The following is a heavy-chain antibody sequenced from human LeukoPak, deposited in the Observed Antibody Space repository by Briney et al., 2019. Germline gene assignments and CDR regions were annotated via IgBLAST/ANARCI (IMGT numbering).Heavy chain of an antibody. J-gene: IGHJ5*02. CDR1: GGPFSGYY. D-gene: IGHD3-10*01. CDR3: ARALWFGELLFGP. V-gene: IGHV4-34*01. Sequence: PSETLSLTCAVYGGPFSGYYWSWIRQPPGEGLEWIGEINHSGSTNYNPSLKSRVTISVDTSKNQFSLKLSSVTAADTAVYYCARALWFGELLFGPWGQGTLVTVSS. CDR2: INHSGST.